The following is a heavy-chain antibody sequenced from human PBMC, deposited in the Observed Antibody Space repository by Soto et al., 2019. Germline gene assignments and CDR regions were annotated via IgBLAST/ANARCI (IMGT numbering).Heavy chain of an antibody. CDR3: ARSEYYYDSSGYPDY. V-gene: IGHV3-33*01. Sequence: GGSLRLSCAASGFTFSSYGMHWVRQAPGKGLEWVAVIWYDGSNKYYADSVKGRFTISRDNSKNTLYLQMNSLRAEDTAVYYCARSEYYYDSSGYPDYWGQGTLVTVSS. CDR1: GFTFSSYG. CDR2: IWYDGSNK. J-gene: IGHJ4*02. D-gene: IGHD3-22*01.